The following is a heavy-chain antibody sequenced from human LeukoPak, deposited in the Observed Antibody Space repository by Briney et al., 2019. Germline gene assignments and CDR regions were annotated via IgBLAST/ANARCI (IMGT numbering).Heavy chain of an antibody. CDR3: ARDGQEMATVAC. D-gene: IGHD5-24*01. CDR2: INPSGGST. V-gene: IGHV1-46*01. Sequence: VASVKVSCKASGYTFTSYYMHWVRQAPGQGLEWMGIINPSGGSTSYAQKFQGRVTMTRDMSTSTVYMELSSLRSEDTAVYYCARDGQEMATVACWGQGTLVTVSS. J-gene: IGHJ4*02. CDR1: GYTFTSYY.